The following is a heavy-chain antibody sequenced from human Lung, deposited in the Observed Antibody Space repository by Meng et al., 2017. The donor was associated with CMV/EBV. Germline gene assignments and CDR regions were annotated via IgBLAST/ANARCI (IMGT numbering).Heavy chain of an antibody. Sequence: PFSGCSLSTDGVGVGWIRQPPGKALEWFALIYWNDDKRYRPPLRNRLTVTKDTSKNQVVLTMTNMDPVDTATYYCAHRIFWSGYYDYWGQGILVTVSS. CDR1: GCSLSTDGVG. CDR3: AHRIFWSGYYDY. J-gene: IGHJ4*02. D-gene: IGHD3-3*01. V-gene: IGHV2-5*01. CDR2: IYWNDDK.